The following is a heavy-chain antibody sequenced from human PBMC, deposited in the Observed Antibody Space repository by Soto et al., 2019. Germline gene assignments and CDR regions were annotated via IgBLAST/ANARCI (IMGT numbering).Heavy chain of an antibody. D-gene: IGHD5-18*01. J-gene: IGHJ6*02. CDR2: ISSSSSYI. V-gene: IGHV3-21*01. Sequence: EVQLVESGGGLVKPGGSLRLSCAASGFTFSSYSMNWVRQAPGKGLEWVSSISSSSSYIYYADSVKGRFTISRDNAKNALDLQMNSLRAEDTAVYYCARDLNGFSDTAMVLWGMDVGGQGTTVTVSS. CDR1: GFTFSSYS. CDR3: ARDLNGFSDTAMVLWGMDV.